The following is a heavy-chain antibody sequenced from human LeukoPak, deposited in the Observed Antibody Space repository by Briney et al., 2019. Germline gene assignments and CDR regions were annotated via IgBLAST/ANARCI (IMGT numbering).Heavy chain of an antibody. V-gene: IGHV1-69*13. CDR2: IIPIFGTA. CDR1: GGTFSSYA. Sequence: ASVKVSCKASGGTFSSYAISWVRQAPGQGLEWMGGIIPIFGTANYEQKFQGRVTITADESTSTAYMELGSLRSEDTAVYYCARGGVYCGGDCYSGTANAFDIWGQGTMVTVSS. CDR3: ARGGVYCGGDCYSGTANAFDI. D-gene: IGHD2-21*01. J-gene: IGHJ3*02.